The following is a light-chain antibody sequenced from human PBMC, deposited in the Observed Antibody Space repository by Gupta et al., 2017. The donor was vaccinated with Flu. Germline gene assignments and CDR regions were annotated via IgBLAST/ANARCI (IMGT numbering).Light chain of an antibody. CDR3: QHSDT. J-gene: IGKJ4*01. Sequence: EFVLTQSPGTLPLSLGERATLSCRASQSVSNNYLGWYQQRSGQAPRLLIYGVSRRATGTPDRFSGSGSGTDFTLTVSRLEPEDFAVYFCQHSDTFGGGTRVEIK. V-gene: IGKV3-20*01. CDR2: GVS. CDR1: QSVSNNY.